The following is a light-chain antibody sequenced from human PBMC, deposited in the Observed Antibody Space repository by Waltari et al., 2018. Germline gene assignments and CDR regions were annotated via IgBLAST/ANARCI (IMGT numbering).Light chain of an antibody. CDR2: EVT. J-gene: IGLJ1*01. V-gene: IGLV2-14*03. Sequence: QSALTQPAPVSGSPGQSIPISCTGTSCAVGSYNYVSWYHQHPGTAPQLLIFEVTDRPSGVSNRFSGSKSGNTASLTISGLQAEDEADYYCSSYTRTTTLYVFGAGTKVTVL. CDR3: SSYTRTTTLYV. CDR1: SCAVGSYNY.